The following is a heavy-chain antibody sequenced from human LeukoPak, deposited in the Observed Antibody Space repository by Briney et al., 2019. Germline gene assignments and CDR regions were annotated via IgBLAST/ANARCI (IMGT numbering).Heavy chain of an antibody. J-gene: IGHJ3*02. CDR3: ARDQQLVSGSYYWDAFDI. Sequence: ASVKVSCRASGGTFSSYAISWVRQAPGQGLEWMGGIIPIFGTANYAQKFQGRVTITADESTSTAYMELSSLRSEDTAVYYCARDQQLVSGSYYWDAFDIWGQGTMVTVSS. CDR1: GGTFSSYA. CDR2: IIPIFGTA. V-gene: IGHV1-69*13. D-gene: IGHD3-10*01.